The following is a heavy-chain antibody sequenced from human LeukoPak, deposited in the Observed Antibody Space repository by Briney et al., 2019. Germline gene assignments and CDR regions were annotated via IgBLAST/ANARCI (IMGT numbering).Heavy chain of an antibody. D-gene: IGHD3-9*01. CDR3: GRNAAYCIDC. Sequence: SGTLSLTCDVSGYPISSGYWWSWVRQSPGKGLEWIGEILRSGSTNYNPSLKSRVTISVDTSNNQFSLKLTSVTAADTAMYYCGRNAAYCIDCWGQGILVTVSS. V-gene: IGHV4-4*02. CDR1: GYPISSGYW. J-gene: IGHJ1*01. CDR2: ILRSGST.